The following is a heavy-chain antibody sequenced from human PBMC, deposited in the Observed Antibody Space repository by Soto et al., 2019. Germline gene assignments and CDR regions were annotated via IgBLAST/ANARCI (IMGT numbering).Heavy chain of an antibody. CDR2: IYWIVDK. CDR1: EFALSASGVG. Sequence: ESGPTLVNPTQTLTLTCTFSEFALSASGVGVGWIRQPPGKALEWLAFIYWIVDKRYSSSLKSRLTITKDTSKNQVVLTMTNMDLVDTATYYCAHTRGYYPSDYWGQGTLVTVSS. CDR3: AHTRGYYPSDY. J-gene: IGHJ4*02. D-gene: IGHD1-26*01. V-gene: IGHV2-5*01.